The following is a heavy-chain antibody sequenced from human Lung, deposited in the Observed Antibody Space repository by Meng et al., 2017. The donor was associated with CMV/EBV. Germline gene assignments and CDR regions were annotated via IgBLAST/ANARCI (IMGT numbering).Heavy chain of an antibody. CDR1: GFTVSSNY. D-gene: IGHD2-2*02. CDR3: ARVGDDIGSCTTTSCHNGYYFDY. Sequence: SXAASGFTVSSNYMSWVRQAPGKGLEWVSIIYSGGDTYYVDSVKGRFTISRDISTNTLSLQLNNLRAEDSAVYYCARVGDDIGSCTTTSCHNGYYFDYWGQGTXVTVSS. J-gene: IGHJ4*02. CDR2: IYSGGDT. V-gene: IGHV3-53*01.